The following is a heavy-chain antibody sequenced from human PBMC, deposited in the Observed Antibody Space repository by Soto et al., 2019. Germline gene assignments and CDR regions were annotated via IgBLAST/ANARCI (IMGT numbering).Heavy chain of an antibody. CDR1: GGSISSSSYY. CDR2: IYYSGST. V-gene: IGHV4-39*01. J-gene: IGHJ6*02. Sequence: QLQLQESGPGLVKPSETLSLTCTVSGGSISSSSYYWGWISQPPGKGLEWIGSIYYSGSTYYNPSLKSRVTISVDTSKNQFSLKLSSVTAADTAVYYCVRHDYSNDYYGMDVWGQGTTVTVSS. D-gene: IGHD4-4*01. CDR3: VRHDYSNDYYGMDV.